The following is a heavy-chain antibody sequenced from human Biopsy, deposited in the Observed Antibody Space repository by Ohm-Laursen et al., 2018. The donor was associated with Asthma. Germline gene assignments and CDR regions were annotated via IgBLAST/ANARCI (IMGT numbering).Heavy chain of an antibody. CDR2: IKHDGSEK. Sequence: SLRLSCAASGFTFGDYWMSWVRQVPGKGLEWVANIKHDGSEKNHVDSLKGRFTISRDNAKNSLYLQRNSLRAEDTAVYYCARTFHFWSPYHAEHYQLWGQGTLVTVSS. CDR3: ARTFHFWSPYHAEHYQL. D-gene: IGHD3-3*02. CDR1: GFTFGDYW. V-gene: IGHV3-7*01. J-gene: IGHJ1*01.